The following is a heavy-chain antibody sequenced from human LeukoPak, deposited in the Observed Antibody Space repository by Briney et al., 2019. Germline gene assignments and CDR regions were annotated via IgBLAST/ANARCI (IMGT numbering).Heavy chain of an antibody. J-gene: IGHJ4*02. CDR3: AKGYTFHGVAHDSGYFDY. D-gene: IGHD3-3*01. CDR2: ITWDGGNL. CDR1: GFTFSSYS. Sequence: GGSLRLSCAASGFTFSSYSMNWVRQAPGKGLEWLSGITWDGGNLACADSVKGRFTISRDNAKNSLYLQMNSLRNEDMAFYFCAKGYTFHGVAHDSGYFDYWGQGTLVTVSS. V-gene: IGHV3-9*03.